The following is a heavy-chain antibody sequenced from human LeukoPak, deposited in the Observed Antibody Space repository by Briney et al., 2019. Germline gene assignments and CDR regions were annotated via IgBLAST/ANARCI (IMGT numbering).Heavy chain of an antibody. CDR2: ISWNSGSI. CDR3: AREGFLWFGELPHYYYGVDV. Sequence: GGSLRLSCAASGFTFDDYAMHWVRQAPGKGLEWVSGISWNSGSIGYADSVKGRFTISRDNAKNSLYLQMNSLRAEDTALYYCAREGFLWFGELPHYYYGVDVWGQGTTVTVSS. D-gene: IGHD3-10*01. V-gene: IGHV3-9*01. J-gene: IGHJ6*02. CDR1: GFTFDDYA.